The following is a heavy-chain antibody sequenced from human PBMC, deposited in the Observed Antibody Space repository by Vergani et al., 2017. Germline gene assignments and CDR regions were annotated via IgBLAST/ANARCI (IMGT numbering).Heavy chain of an antibody. CDR1: GYSIRNGYY. Sequence: QMQLHESGPRLVKPSETLSLNCTVSGYSIRNGYYWGWIRQPPGKGLEWIGSISGSGNAFYDSSLKTRVTMSVDTSKNQFSLKLRSVTAADTAVYFCARVMYRDEASTGYRLEGMDIWGQGTTVTISS. CDR3: ARVMYRDEASTGYRLEGMDI. J-gene: IGHJ6*02. V-gene: IGHV4-38-2*02. CDR2: ISGSGNA. D-gene: IGHD3-9*01.